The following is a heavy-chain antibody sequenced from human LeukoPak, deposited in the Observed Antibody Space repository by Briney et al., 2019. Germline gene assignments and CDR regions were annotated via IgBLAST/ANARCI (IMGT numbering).Heavy chain of an antibody. CDR2: INPNSGGT. D-gene: IGHD6-6*01. J-gene: IGHJ6*02. V-gene: IGHV1-2*02. CDR3: ARDGAIAAPPHGMDV. Sequence: ASVKLSCKASGYTFTGYYMHWVRQAPGQGLEWMGWINPNSGGTNYAQKFQGRVTMTRDTSISTAYMELSRLRSDDTAVYYCARDGAIAAPPHGMDVWGQGTPVTVSS. CDR1: GYTFTGYY.